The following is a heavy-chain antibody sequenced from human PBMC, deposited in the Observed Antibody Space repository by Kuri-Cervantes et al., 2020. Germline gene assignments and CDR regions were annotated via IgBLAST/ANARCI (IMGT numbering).Heavy chain of an antibody. CDR2: MYYSGST. D-gene: IGHD6-13*01. CDR3: ARGGYSSSRARWYFDL. Sequence: ESLKISCTVSGGSISRNDYYWGWIRQPPGKGLEWIASMYYSGSTDYNRSLKSRVTISVDTSKNQFSLKLSSVTAADTAVYYCARGGYSSSRARWYFDLWGRGTLVTVSS. V-gene: IGHV4-39*07. J-gene: IGHJ2*01. CDR1: GGSISRNDYY.